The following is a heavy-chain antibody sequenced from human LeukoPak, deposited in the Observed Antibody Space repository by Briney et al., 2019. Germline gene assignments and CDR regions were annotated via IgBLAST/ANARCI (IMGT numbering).Heavy chain of an antibody. V-gene: IGHV1-69*05. CDR1: GGTFSSYA. Sequence: ASVKVSYKASGGTFSSYAISWVRQAPGQGLEWMGGIIPIFGTANYAQKFQGRVTITTDESTSTAYMELSSLRSEDTAVYYCARGGDGYNPYFDYWGQGTLVTVSS. CDR2: IIPIFGTA. CDR3: ARGGDGYNPYFDY. J-gene: IGHJ4*02. D-gene: IGHD5-24*01.